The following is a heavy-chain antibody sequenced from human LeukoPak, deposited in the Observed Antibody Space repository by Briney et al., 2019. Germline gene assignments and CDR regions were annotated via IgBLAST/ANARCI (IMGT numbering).Heavy chain of an antibody. Sequence: PGGSLRLSCAASGFTFSSYGMHWVRQAPGKGLEWVAFIRYDGSNKYYADSVKGRFTISRDNSKNTLYLQMNSLRAEDTAVYYCAKERSGSSSSWYTNYFDYWGQGTLVTVSS. CDR3: AKERSGSSSSWYTNYFDY. J-gene: IGHJ4*02. V-gene: IGHV3-30*02. CDR1: GFTFSSYG. D-gene: IGHD6-13*01. CDR2: IRYDGSNK.